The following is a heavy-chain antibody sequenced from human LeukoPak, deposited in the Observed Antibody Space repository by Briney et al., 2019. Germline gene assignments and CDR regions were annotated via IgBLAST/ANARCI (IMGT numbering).Heavy chain of an antibody. Sequence: PGGSLRLSCAASGFTVSSNYMSWVRQAPGKGLEWVSVIYSGGSTYYADSVKGRFTISRDNSKNTLYLQMNSLRAEDTAVYYCAREQSPYHYYGMDVWGQGTTVTVSS. D-gene: IGHD5-24*01. CDR3: AREQSPYHYYGMDV. CDR1: GFTVSSNY. CDR2: IYSGGST. V-gene: IGHV3-66*01. J-gene: IGHJ6*02.